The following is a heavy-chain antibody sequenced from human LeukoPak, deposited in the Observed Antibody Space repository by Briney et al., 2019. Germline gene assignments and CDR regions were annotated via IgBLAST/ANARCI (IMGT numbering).Heavy chain of an antibody. V-gene: IGHV2-26*01. CDR2: IFSNDEK. CDR1: GFSLSNARRG. CDR3: ARMSGYYDTSGYYCVFDY. Sequence: SGPTLVNPTETLTLTCTVSGFSLSNARRGVSWIRQPPGKALEWLAHIFSNDEKSYSTSLKSRLTISKDTSKSQVVLTMTNMDPVDTATYYCARMSGYYDTSGYYCVFDYWGQGTLVTVSS. J-gene: IGHJ4*02. D-gene: IGHD3-22*01.